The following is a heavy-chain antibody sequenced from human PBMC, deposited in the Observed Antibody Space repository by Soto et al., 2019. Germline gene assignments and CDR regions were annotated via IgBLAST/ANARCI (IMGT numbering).Heavy chain of an antibody. CDR2: IKSKTDGGTT. CDR3: TTDVYASDVDY. Sequence: EVQLVESGGGLVKPGGSLRLSCAASGFTFSNAWMSWVRQAPGKGLEWVGRIKSKTDGGTTDYAAPVKGRFTISRDDSKNTLYLQMNSLNTEDTAVYYCTTDVYASDVDYWGQGTLVTVSS. CDR1: GFTFSNAW. D-gene: IGHD4-17*01. J-gene: IGHJ4*02. V-gene: IGHV3-15*01.